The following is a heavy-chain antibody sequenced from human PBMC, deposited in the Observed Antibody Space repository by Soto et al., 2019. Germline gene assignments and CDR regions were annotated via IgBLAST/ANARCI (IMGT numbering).Heavy chain of an antibody. CDR3: AREGSYKNYYYYGMDV. D-gene: IGHD2-15*01. Sequence: SETLSLTCAVSGGSISSSNWWSWVRQPPGKGLEWIGEIYHSGSTNYNPSLKSRVTISVDTSKNQFSLKLSSVTAADTAVYYCAREGSYKNYYYYGMDVWGQGTTVT. V-gene: IGHV4-4*02. CDR1: GGSISSSNW. CDR2: IYHSGST. J-gene: IGHJ6*02.